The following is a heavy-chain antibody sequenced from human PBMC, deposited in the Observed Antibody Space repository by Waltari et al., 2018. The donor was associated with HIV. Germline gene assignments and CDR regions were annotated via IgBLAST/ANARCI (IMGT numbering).Heavy chain of an antibody. CDR3: AKDGGSYSGWYDP. V-gene: IGHV3-23*01. Sequence: EVQLLESGGGLAKPGGSRRISCAATGFIFSNYDMHWIRHSPGKGLECISLISCRVSTTYYTVSVNGRFIISRDNSRNILFLQMNNLRVEDTAVYYCAKDGGSYSGWYDPWGQGTLVTVSS. CDR2: ISCRVSTT. J-gene: IGHJ5*02. CDR1: GFIFSNYD. D-gene: IGHD1-26*01.